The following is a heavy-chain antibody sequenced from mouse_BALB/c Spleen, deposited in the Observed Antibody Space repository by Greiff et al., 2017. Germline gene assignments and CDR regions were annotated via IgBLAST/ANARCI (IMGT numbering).Heavy chain of an antibody. CDR3: ARSTTMITTWYFDV. Sequence: EVKVVESGGGLVQPGGSRKLSCAASGFTFSSFGMHWVRQAPEKGLEWVAYISSGSSTIYYADTVKGRFTISRDNPKNTLFLQMTSLRSEDTAMYYCARSTTMITTWYFDVWGAGTTVTVSS. V-gene: IGHV5-17*02. CDR1: GFTFSSFG. J-gene: IGHJ1*01. D-gene: IGHD2-4*01. CDR2: ISSGSSTI.